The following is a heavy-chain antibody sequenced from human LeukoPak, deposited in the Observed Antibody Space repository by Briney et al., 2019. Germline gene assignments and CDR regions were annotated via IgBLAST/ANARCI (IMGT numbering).Heavy chain of an antibody. CDR2: IYWDDDK. J-gene: IGHJ3*02. CDR1: GFSLSTSGVG. Sequence: SGPTLVKPTQTLTLTCTFSGFSLSTSGVGVGWIRQPPGQALDWLALIYWDDDKRYSPSLKSRLTITKDTSKNQVVLTMTNMDPVDTATYYCARKNYGDYGVGAFDIWGQGTMVTVSS. D-gene: IGHD4-17*01. V-gene: IGHV2-5*02. CDR3: ARKNYGDYGVGAFDI.